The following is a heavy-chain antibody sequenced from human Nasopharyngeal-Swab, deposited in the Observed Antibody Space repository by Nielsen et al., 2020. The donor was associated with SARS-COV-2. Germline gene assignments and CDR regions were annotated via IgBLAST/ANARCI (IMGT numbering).Heavy chain of an antibody. V-gene: IGHV4-39*01. D-gene: IGHD3-3*01. CDR1: GGSISSSSYY. CDR3: ARSPRRGAIFGVVIIGPRPAHNWFDP. Sequence: SETLSLTCTVSGGSISSSSYYWGWIRQPPGKGLEWIGSIYYSGSTYYNPSLKSRVTISVDTSKNQFSLKLSSVTAADTAVYYCARSPRRGAIFGVVIIGPRPAHNWFDPWGQGTLVTVSS. CDR2: IYYSGST. J-gene: IGHJ5*02.